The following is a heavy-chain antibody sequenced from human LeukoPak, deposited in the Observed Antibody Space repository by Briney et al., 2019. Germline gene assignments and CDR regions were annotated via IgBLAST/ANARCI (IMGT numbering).Heavy chain of an antibody. CDR2: ISASGGST. CDR1: GFTFSSYA. V-gene: IGHV3-23*01. D-gene: IGHD1-26*01. Sequence: GGSLRLSCAASGFTFSSYAMNWVRQAPGKGLEWVSSISASGGSTYYADSVKGRFTISRDNDKKSLHLQMNSLRVDDTAVYYCVRRGSFSSRYAFHWGQGTLVTVSS. CDR3: VRRGSFSSRYAFH. J-gene: IGHJ4*02.